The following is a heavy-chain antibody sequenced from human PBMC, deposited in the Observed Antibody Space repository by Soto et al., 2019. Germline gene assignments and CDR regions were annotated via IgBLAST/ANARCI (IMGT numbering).Heavy chain of an antibody. Sequence: SETLSLTCTVSGDSISSYYWSWIRQPPGKGLEWIGYIEYSGSTNYNPSLRSRVTISKDTSKNQFSLKLTSVTAADTAVYYCARAFTFPNHWFDPWGQGTLVTVS. CDR3: ARAFTFPNHWFDP. D-gene: IGHD3-10*01. V-gene: IGHV4-59*01. J-gene: IGHJ5*02. CDR2: IEYSGST. CDR1: GDSISSYY.